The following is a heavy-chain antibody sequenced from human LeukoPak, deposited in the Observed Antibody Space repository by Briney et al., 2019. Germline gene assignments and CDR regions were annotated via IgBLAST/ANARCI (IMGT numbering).Heavy chain of an antibody. J-gene: IGHJ4*02. V-gene: IGHV3-23*01. CDR2: ISGSGTST. Sequence: GGSLRLSCAASGFTFSSSAMSWVRQAPGKGLEWVSAISGSGTSTYYADSVKGRFTISRDTSKSTLYLQMNSLRAEDTALYYCAKAIVGVSGLEYWGQGTLVTVSS. CDR3: AKAIVGVSGLEY. CDR1: GFTFSSSA. D-gene: IGHD1-26*01.